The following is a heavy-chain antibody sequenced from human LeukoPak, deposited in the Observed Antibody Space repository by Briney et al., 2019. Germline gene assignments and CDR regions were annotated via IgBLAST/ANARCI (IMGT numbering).Heavy chain of an antibody. Sequence: GGSLRLSCAASGFTFSSYAMHWVRQAPGKGLEYVSAISSNGGSTYYANSVKGRFTISRDNSKNTLYLQMGSLRAEDMAVYYCARPLSGSYYRYWFDPWGQGTLVTASS. V-gene: IGHV3-64*01. J-gene: IGHJ5*02. CDR1: GFTFSSYA. CDR2: ISSNGGST. D-gene: IGHD3-10*01. CDR3: ARPLSGSYYRYWFDP.